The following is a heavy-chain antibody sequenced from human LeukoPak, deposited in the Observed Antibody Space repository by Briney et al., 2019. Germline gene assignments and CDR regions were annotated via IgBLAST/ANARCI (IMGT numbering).Heavy chain of an antibody. CDR3: ARSDSATLNWFDP. V-gene: IGHV5-51*01. CDR2: IYPGDSDT. Sequence: GESLQISCKGSGYSFTSYWIAWVRPMPGKGLEWMGIIYPGDSDTRYSPSFQGQVTISADKSITTVYLQWSSLKASDTAMYFCARSDSATLNWFDPWGQGTLVTVSS. J-gene: IGHJ5*02. D-gene: IGHD6-25*01. CDR1: GYSFTSYW.